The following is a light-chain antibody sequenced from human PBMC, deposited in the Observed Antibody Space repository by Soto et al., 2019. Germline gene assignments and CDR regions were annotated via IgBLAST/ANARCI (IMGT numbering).Light chain of an antibody. CDR3: QSYDSSLSGHVV. V-gene: IGLV1-40*01. J-gene: IGLJ2*01. Sequence: QSALTQPPSVSGAPGQRVTISCTGSSSNIGAGYDVHWYQQLPGTAPKLLIYGNSNRPSGVPDRFPGSKSGTSASLAITGLQAGDGADYYCQSYDSSLSGHVVFGGGTKVTVL. CDR2: GNS. CDR1: SSNIGAGYD.